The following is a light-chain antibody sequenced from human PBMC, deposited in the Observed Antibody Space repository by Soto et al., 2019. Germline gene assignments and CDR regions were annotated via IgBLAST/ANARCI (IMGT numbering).Light chain of an antibody. V-gene: IGKV3-20*01. Sequence: PGERVPLSCRASQTVSSSSLTWCQQKPGQAPGLLIYGASTRATAIPARFSGSGSGTDFTLTISSLQPEDFAVYYCQQYGSSGTFGQGTKVDIK. CDR1: QTVSSSS. CDR2: GAS. CDR3: QQYGSSGT. J-gene: IGKJ1*01.